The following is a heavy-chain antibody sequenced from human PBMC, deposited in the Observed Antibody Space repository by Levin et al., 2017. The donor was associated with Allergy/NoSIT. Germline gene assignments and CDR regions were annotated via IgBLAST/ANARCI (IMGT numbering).Heavy chain of an antibody. CDR1: GGSISSYY. V-gene: IGHV4-59*08. Sequence: SETLSLTCTVSGGSISSYYWSWIRQPPGKGLEGIGYIYYSGSTNYNPSLKSRVTISVDTSKNQFSLKLSSVTAADTAVYSCAVTTVTADYWGQGTLVTVSS. D-gene: IGHD4-17*01. CDR2: IYYSGST. CDR3: AVTTVTADY. J-gene: IGHJ4*02.